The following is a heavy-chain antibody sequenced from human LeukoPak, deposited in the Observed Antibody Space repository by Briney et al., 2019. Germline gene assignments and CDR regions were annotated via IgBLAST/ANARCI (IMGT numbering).Heavy chain of an antibody. J-gene: IGHJ3*02. CDR3: ARDLGLVAIPKALDI. CDR1: GYTFTSYG. CDR2: ISPYNGKT. Sequence: GASVKVSCKGSGYTFTSYGISWVRQAPGQGLEWMAWISPYNGKTHHAQKFQGRVTMITDTSTSTVYMELRSLRFDDTAVYYCARDLGLVAIPKALDIWGQGTLVTVSS. V-gene: IGHV1-18*01. D-gene: IGHD5-12*01.